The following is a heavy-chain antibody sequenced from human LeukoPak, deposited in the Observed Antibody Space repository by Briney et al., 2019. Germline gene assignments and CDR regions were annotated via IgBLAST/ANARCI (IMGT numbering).Heavy chain of an antibody. V-gene: IGHV4-39*01. D-gene: IGHD3-9*01. Sequence: MASETLSLTCTVSGGSISSSSYSWGWIRQPPGKGLEWIGSIYYSGSTYYNPSLKSRVTISVDTSKNQFSLKLSSVTAADTAVYYCARGLRYFDWLLYRDYYFDYWGQGTLVTVSS. J-gene: IGHJ4*02. CDR2: IYYSGST. CDR1: GGSISSSSYS. CDR3: ARGLRYFDWLLYRDYYFDY.